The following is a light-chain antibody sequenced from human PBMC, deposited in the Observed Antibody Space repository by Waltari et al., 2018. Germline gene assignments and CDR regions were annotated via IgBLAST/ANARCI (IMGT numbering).Light chain of an antibody. V-gene: IGKV4-1*01. CDR1: QPFRYSPTNKNF. J-gene: IGKJ1*01. Sequence: DIVLTQSPDSLAVSLGERATIHCQSSQPFRYSPTNKNFISLYQQKVGPPPKLLIYWASTRESGVPERFSGSGSGTDFTLTISSLQAEDVAVYYCHQYYKTPWTFGQGTKVEIK. CDR2: WAS. CDR3: HQYYKTPWT.